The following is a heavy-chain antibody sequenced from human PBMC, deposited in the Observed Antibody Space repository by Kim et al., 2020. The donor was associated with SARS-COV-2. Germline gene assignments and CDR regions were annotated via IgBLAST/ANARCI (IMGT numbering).Heavy chain of an antibody. Sequence: YYEDSVKGRFTISRDNSKNTLYLQRNSLRAEDTAVYYCARDPPATGTSPWGQGTLVTVSS. CDR3: ARDPPATGTSP. V-gene: IGHV3-53*01. J-gene: IGHJ5*02. D-gene: IGHD1-1*01.